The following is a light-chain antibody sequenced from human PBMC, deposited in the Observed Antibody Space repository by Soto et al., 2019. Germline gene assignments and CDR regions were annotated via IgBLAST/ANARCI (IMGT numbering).Light chain of an antibody. J-gene: IGLJ2*01. CDR2: EVS. CDR3: TSYAGSNKYVV. V-gene: IGLV2-8*01. Sequence: QSALTQPPSASGSPGQSVTISCTGTSSDVGGYNYVSWYQQHPAKAPKLMIYEVSKRPSGVPDRFSGYKSGNTASLTVSGLQAEDEADYFCTSYAGSNKYVVFGGGNKLTVL. CDR1: SSDVGGYNY.